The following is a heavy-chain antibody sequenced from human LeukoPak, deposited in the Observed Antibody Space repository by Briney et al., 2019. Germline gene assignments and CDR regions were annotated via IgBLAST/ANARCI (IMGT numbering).Heavy chain of an antibody. CDR2: INHSGRT. CDR1: GGSFSGYY. V-gene: IGHV4-34*01. CDR3: ARPLGYCSTSTCPQSWFDP. D-gene: IGHD2-2*01. Sequence: SETLSLTCAVSGGSFSGYYWTWIRQSPGKGLEWIGEINHSGRTNYNPSLKSRVTISVDTSKNQFSLKLSSVTAADTAVYYCARPLGYCSTSTCPQSWFDPWGQGTLVTVSS. J-gene: IGHJ5*02.